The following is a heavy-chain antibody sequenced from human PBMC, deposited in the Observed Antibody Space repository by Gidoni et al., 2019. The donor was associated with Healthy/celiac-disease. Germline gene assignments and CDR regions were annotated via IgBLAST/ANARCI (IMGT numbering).Heavy chain of an antibody. CDR3: AKAPYDSSGYFDY. J-gene: IGHJ4*02. CDR2: ISYDGSNK. D-gene: IGHD3-22*01. Sequence: QVQLVESGGGVVQPGRSLRLSCAASGFTFSSYGMHWVRQAPGKGLEWVAVISYDGSNKYYADSVKGRFTISRDKSKNTLYLQMNSLRAEDTAVYYCAKAPYDSSGYFDYWGQGTLVTVSS. CDR1: GFTFSSYG. V-gene: IGHV3-30*18.